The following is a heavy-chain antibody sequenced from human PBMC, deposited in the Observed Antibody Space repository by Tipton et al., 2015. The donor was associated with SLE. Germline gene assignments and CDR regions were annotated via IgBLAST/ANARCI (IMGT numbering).Heavy chain of an antibody. CDR1: GGSFSGYY. CDR3: ASWLTARVWFDP. J-gene: IGHJ5*02. D-gene: IGHD3-16*01. V-gene: IGHV4-34*01. CDR2: INHSGST. Sequence: AGLVKPSETLSLTCAVYGGSFSGYYWSWIRQPPGKGLEWIGEINHSGSTNYNPSLKSRVTISVDTSKNQFSLKLSSVTAADTAVYYCASWLTARVWFDPWGQGTLVTVSS.